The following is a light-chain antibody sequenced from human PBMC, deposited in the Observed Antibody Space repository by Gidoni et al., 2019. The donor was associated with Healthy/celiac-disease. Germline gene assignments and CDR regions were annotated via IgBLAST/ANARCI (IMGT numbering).Light chain of an antibody. CDR3: QQYYSAPPA. J-gene: IGKJ3*01. V-gene: IGKV4-1*01. CDR2: WAS. CDR1: QSILYSSNNKNY. Sequence: DIVLTQPPDYLPVSLGERATINCKSSQSILYSSNNKNYLAWYQQKPGQPPKLLIYWASTRESGVPDRFSGSGSGTDFTLTISSLQAEDVAVYYCQQYYSAPPAFGPGTKVDIK.